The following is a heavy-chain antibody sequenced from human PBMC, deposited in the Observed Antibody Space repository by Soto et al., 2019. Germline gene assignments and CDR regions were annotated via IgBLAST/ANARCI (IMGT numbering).Heavy chain of an antibody. J-gene: IGHJ2*01. D-gene: IGHD7-27*01. CDR1: GYTFTSYG. V-gene: IGHV1-18*01. CDR2: ISAYNGNT. CDR3: AREGEAGDLPERYFDL. Sequence: QVQLVQSGAEVKKPGASVKVSCKASGYTFTSYGISWVRQAPGQGLEWMGWISAYNGNTNYAQKLQGRVTMTTDTXTXXAYMELRSLRSDDTAVYYCAREGEAGDLPERYFDLWGRGTLVTVSS.